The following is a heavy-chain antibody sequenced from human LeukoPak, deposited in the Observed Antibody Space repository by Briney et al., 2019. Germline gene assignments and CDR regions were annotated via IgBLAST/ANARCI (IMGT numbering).Heavy chain of an antibody. CDR3: ARDPYSGNYGDYYYYYMDV. CDR2: ITSSSSYI. Sequence: GGSLRLSCAASGFTFSSYGMSWVRQPPGKGLEWVSSITSSSSYIYYADSVKGRFTISRDNAKTSLYLQMNSLRDEDTAVYYCARDPYSGNYGDYYYYYMDVWGKGTTVTISS. D-gene: IGHD1-26*01. CDR1: GFTFSSYG. J-gene: IGHJ6*03. V-gene: IGHV3-21*01.